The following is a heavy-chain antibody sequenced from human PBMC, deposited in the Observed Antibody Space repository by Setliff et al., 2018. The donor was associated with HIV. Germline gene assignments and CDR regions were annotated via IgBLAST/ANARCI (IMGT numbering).Heavy chain of an antibody. CDR2: TYYNSRWNY. D-gene: IGHD1-26*01. V-gene: IGHV6-1*01. CDR1: GDFVSSDRAA. CDR3: ATDSNFGGIVTPWDY. Sequence: SQTLSLTCAISGDFVSSDRAAWNWIRQSPSRGLEWLGRTYYNSRWNYDYAASVESRITITSDTSTDTAYMELSSLRSEDTAVYYCATDSNFGGIVTPWDYWGQGTLVTV. J-gene: IGHJ4*02.